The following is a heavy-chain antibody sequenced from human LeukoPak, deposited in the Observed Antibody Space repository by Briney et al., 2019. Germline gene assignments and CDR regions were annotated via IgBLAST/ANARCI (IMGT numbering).Heavy chain of an antibody. CDR2: ISSSGSTI. CDR3: ARSSGIGTTDY. CDR1: GFTFSSYE. Sequence: PGGSLRLSCAASGFTFSSYEMNWVRQAPGKGLEWVSYISSSGSTIYYADSVKGRFTISRDNAKNSLYLQMNSLRAEDTAIYYCARSSGIGTTDYWGQGTLVTVSS. J-gene: IGHJ4*02. D-gene: IGHD1-1*01. V-gene: IGHV3-48*03.